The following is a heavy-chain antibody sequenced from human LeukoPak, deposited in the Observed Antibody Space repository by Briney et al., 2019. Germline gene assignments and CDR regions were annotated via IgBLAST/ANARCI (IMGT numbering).Heavy chain of an antibody. Sequence: GGSLRLSCAASGFTFDDYAMLWVRQAPGKSLEWVSGISWNSGSIGYADSVKGRFTISRDNAKNSLYLQMNSLRAEDTALYYCAKDTYSNYYGMDVWGQGTTVTVSS. V-gene: IGHV3-9*01. CDR1: GFTFDDYA. J-gene: IGHJ6*02. CDR3: AKDTYSNYYGMDV. D-gene: IGHD4-11*01. CDR2: ISWNSGSI.